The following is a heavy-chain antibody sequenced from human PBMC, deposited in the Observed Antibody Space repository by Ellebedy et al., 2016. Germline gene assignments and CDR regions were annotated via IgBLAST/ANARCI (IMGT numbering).Heavy chain of an antibody. Sequence: GESLKISCQGSGYSFSTYWIAWVRQMPGKGLEWMGIIYPGDSDTSYSPSFQGQVTISVDKSISTAYLQWSSLKASDTAMYYCARLQMSNYFDFWGQGTLVTVSS. CDR1: GYSFSTYW. D-gene: IGHD2/OR15-2a*01. CDR2: IYPGDSDT. CDR3: ARLQMSNYFDF. J-gene: IGHJ4*02. V-gene: IGHV5-51*01.